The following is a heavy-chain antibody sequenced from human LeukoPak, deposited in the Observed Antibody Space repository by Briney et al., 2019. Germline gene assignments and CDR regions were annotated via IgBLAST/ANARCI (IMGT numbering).Heavy chain of an antibody. CDR3: ARDRRYSGYHYHGMDV. CDR2: IHHSGST. V-gene: IGHV4-38-2*02. J-gene: IGHJ6*02. CDR1: GYSISSGYY. D-gene: IGHD5-12*01. Sequence: PSETLSLTCSVSGYSISSGYYWGWVRQTPGMGLEWIGSIHHSGSTYYNPTLKSRVTISLDTSKTQISLTLTSVTAAETAVYYCARDRRYSGYHYHGMDVWGQGTTVTVSS.